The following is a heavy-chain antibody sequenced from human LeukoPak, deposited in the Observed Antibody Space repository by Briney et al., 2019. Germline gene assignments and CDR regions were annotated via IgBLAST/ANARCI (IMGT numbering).Heavy chain of an antibody. Sequence: GGSLRLSCEASGFTFSDNWMHWVRQAPGKGLVWVSRIEGDGTGTLYADSVKGRFTISRDNAKNTLYLQMNSLRAEATAVFYFSKDLGSSWAFDYWGQGTLVTVSS. J-gene: IGHJ4*02. CDR3: SKDLGSSWAFDY. V-gene: IGHV3-74*01. CDR2: IEGDGTGT. CDR1: GFTFSDNW. D-gene: IGHD6-13*01.